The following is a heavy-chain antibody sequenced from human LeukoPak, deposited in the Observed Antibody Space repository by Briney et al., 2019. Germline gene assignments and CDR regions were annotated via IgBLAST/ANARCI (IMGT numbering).Heavy chain of an antibody. V-gene: IGHV4-30-4*01. CDR1: GGSISSGDYY. J-gene: IGHJ3*02. CDR3: ARDLAAAAFDI. Sequence: SETLSLTCTVSGGSISSGDYYWSWIRQPPGKGLEWIGYIYYSGSTYYNLSLKSRVTISVDTSKNQFSLKLSSVTAADTAAYYCARDLAAAAFDIWGQGTMVTVSS. D-gene: IGHD6-13*01. CDR2: IYYSGST.